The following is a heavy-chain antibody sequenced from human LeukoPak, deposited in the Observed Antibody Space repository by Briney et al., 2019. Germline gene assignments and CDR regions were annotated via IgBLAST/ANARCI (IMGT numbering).Heavy chain of an antibody. Sequence: GGSLRLSCAASGFTVSSYYMSWVRQAPGKGLQWVSIIYSGGSTYYADSVKGRFTISRDNAYNSLFLQMDSLRDDDTAVYYCAKEKDWGQGTLVTVSS. CDR2: IYSGGST. CDR3: AKEKD. V-gene: IGHV3-53*01. J-gene: IGHJ4*02. CDR1: GFTVSSYY.